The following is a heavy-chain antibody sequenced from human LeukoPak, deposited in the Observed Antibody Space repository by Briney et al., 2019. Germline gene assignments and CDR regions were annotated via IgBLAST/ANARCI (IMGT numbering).Heavy chain of an antibody. CDR1: GFTFASYV. J-gene: IGHJ6*03. Sequence: GGSLRLSCAASGFTFASYVMSWVRQAPGRGLEWVSAISGSGDGTYYADSVKGRFSISRDDSRNTLYLQMNSLRAEDTAVYYCAKRVGLERVKYYMDVWGKGTTVTVSS. CDR3: AKRVGLERVKYYMDV. V-gene: IGHV3-23*01. CDR2: ISGSGDGT. D-gene: IGHD1-1*01.